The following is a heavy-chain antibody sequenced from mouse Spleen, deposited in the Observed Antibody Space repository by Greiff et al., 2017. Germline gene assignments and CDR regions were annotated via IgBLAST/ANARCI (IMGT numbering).Heavy chain of an antibody. CDR3: ARGGFGSYGDWFAY. D-gene: IGHD1-1*02. J-gene: IGHJ3*01. Sequence: EVQGVESGGGLVQPGGSRKLSCAASGFTFSSFGMHWVRQAPEKGLEWVAYISSGSSTIYYADTVKGRFTISRDNPKNTLFLQMTSLRSEDTAMYYCARGGFGSYGDWFAYWGQGTLVTVSA. CDR2: ISSGSSTI. CDR1: GFTFSSFG. V-gene: IGHV5-17*02.